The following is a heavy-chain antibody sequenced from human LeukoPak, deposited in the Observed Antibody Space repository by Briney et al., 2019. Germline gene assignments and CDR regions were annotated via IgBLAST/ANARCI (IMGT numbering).Heavy chain of an antibody. Sequence: GGSLRLSCAASGFTFGNSWVHWVRQAPGKGLVWVSLINADGSTTTYADSVKGRFTISRDNARNTLSLQMNSLTIEDTAVYYCVVVVEPPDSDGFDVWGQGTMITVSS. V-gene: IGHV3-74*01. D-gene: IGHD1-14*01. CDR3: VVVVEPPDSDGFDV. CDR2: INADGSTT. CDR1: GFTFGNSW. J-gene: IGHJ3*01.